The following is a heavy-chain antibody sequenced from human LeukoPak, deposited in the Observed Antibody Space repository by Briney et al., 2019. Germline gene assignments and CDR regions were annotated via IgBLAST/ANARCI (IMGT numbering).Heavy chain of an antibody. J-gene: IGHJ4*02. CDR1: GFTVRSNY. Sequence: GGSLRLSCAASGFTVRSNYMSWVRQAPGKGLEWVSVIYSGGSTYYADSVKGQFTISRDNSKNTLYLQMNSLRAEDTALYYCARSSKESALIDYWGQGTLVTVSS. V-gene: IGHV3-53*01. CDR3: ARSSKESALIDY. CDR2: IYSGGST.